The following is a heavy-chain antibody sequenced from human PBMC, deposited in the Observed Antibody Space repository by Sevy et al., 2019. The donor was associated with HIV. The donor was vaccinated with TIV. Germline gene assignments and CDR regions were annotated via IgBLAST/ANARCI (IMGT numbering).Heavy chain of an antibody. CDR2: LTGSGDFT. CDR3: ARDPRCGGDCYLDY. J-gene: IGHJ4*02. D-gene: IGHD2-21*02. CDR1: GFTFSTYA. Sequence: GGSLRLSCAASGFTFSTYAMSWVRQAPGKGLEWVSALTGSGDFTSYADSVKGRFTISRDNSKNTLYLQMNSLRAEDTAVYYCARDPRCGGDCYLDYWGQGTLVTVSS. V-gene: IGHV3-23*01.